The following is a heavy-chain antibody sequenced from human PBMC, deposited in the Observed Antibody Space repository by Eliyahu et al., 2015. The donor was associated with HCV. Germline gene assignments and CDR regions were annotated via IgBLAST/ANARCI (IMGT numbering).Heavy chain of an antibody. CDR2: VHYTGTT. CDR1: GASITRYF. Sequence: QVQLQESGPGLVKPSETLFLTXAVSGASITRYFWAWXRQPPGKGLEXIGTVHYTGTTFYSPSLKSRVTIFVDKSKNQFSLKVDSVTATDTALYYCARQTTGAGQWSWDSWGQGTLVTVSS. J-gene: IGHJ4*02. D-gene: IGHD6-13*01. V-gene: IGHV4-39*01. CDR3: ARQTTGAGQWSWDS.